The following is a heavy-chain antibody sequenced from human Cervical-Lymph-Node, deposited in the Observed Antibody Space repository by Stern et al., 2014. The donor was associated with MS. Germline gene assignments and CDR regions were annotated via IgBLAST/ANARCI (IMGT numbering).Heavy chain of an antibody. CDR1: GDTFSNFA. J-gene: IGHJ3*02. CDR2: SIPSYAPA. V-gene: IGHV1-69*01. CDR3: AKAVPNHDAFDI. D-gene: IGHD1-14*01. Sequence: VHLVQSGAEVKRPGSSVKVSCKTSGDTFSNFAINWVRQAPGQGLEWMVGSIPSYAPASYAQKFRGRVTITADESTDTVFMELNSLRSEDTAVYYCAKAVPNHDAFDIWGQGTMVTVSS.